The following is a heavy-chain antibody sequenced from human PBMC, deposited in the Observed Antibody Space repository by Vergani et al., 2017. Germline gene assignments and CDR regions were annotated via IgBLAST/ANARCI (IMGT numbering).Heavy chain of an antibody. CDR3: ARAWKHSTRFDY. V-gene: IGHV4-59*01. CDR2: IYSSGST. D-gene: IGHD2-21*01. CDR1: GGSISSYY. Sequence: QVQLQESGPGLVKPSETLSLTCTVSGGSISSYYWSWIRQPPGKGLEWIGYIYSSGSTNYNPSLKSRVTISVDTSKNQFSLKLSSVTAADTAGYYCARAWKHSTRFDYWGQGTLVTVSS. J-gene: IGHJ4*02.